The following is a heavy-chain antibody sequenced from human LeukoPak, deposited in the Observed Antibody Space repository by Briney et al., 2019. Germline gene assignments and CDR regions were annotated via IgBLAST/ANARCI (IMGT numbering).Heavy chain of an antibody. D-gene: IGHD4-11*01. Sequence: SSETLSLTCTVSGGSISSYYWSWIRQPPGKGLEWIGYIYYSGSTYYNPSLKSRVTISVDTSKNQFSLRLSSVTAADTAVYYCARLNRLPEPYSYGYWGQGTLVTVSS. J-gene: IGHJ4*02. CDR2: IYYSGST. CDR1: GGSISSYY. CDR3: ARLNRLPEPYSYGY. V-gene: IGHV4-59*04.